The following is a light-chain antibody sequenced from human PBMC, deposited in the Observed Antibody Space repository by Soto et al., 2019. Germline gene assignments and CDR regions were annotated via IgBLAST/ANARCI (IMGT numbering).Light chain of an antibody. CDR1: QSISNR. V-gene: IGKV1-5*01. Sequence: DIQMTQSPSTLSASVGDRVTITCRASQSISNRLAWYKQKPGKAPKLLIYDASSLQSGVPSRFSGSGSGTEFTLTISSLQPDDFATYYCQQDNPYPHIFGQRTKVDIK. J-gene: IGKJ2*01. CDR2: DAS. CDR3: QQDNPYPHI.